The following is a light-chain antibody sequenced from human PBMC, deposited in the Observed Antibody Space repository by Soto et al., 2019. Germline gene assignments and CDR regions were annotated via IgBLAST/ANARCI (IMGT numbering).Light chain of an antibody. J-gene: IGLJ2*01. V-gene: IGLV2-23*01. Sequence: QSALTQPASVSGSPGQSITISCTGTSSDVGKYNLVSWYQHHPGKAPKVIIYEGSKRPSGVSSRFSGSKSGNTAYLTISGLQAEDEAEYHSCSYAGFSTSAIFGGGTKLTVL. CDR2: EGS. CDR3: CSYAGFSTSAI. CDR1: SSDVGKYNL.